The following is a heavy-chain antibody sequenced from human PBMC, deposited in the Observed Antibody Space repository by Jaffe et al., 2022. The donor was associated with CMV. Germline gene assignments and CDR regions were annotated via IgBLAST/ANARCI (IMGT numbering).Heavy chain of an antibody. J-gene: IGHJ4*02. CDR2: ISSSSSYI. Sequence: EVQLVESGGGLVKPGGSLRLSCAASGFTFSSYSMNWVRQAPGKGLEWVSSISSSSSYIYYADSVKGRFTISRDNAKNSLYLQMNSLRAEDTAVYYCARGAGGYTHFDYWGQGTLVTVSS. CDR3: ARGAGGYTHFDY. CDR1: GFTFSSYS. V-gene: IGHV3-21*01. D-gene: IGHD5-12*01.